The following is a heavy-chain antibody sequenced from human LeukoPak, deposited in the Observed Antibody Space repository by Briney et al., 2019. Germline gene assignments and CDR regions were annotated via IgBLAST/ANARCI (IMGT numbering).Heavy chain of an antibody. Sequence: PSETLSLTCTVSGGYISSSSYYWGWIRQPPGKGLEWIGSIYYSGSTYYNPSLKSQVTISVDTSKNQFSLKLSSVTAADTAVYYCARVSFAYYDILTGYYRAHYFDYWGQGTLVTVSS. CDR3: ARVSFAYYDILTGYYRAHYFDY. V-gene: IGHV4-39*07. D-gene: IGHD3-9*01. CDR2: IYYSGST. J-gene: IGHJ4*02. CDR1: GGYISSSSYY.